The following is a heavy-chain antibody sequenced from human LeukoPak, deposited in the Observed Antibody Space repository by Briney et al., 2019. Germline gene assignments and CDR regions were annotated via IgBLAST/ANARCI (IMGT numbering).Heavy chain of an antibody. V-gene: IGHV3-30*02. Sequence: GGSLRLSCAASGFTFSTYGMHWVRQAPGKGLEWVAFIQYDGINKFYADSVKGRFTVSRDNSKNTVFLQMNSLRPEDTAVYYCAKEVQLLPFDYWGQGTLVTVSS. CDR3: AKEVQLLPFDY. CDR1: GFTFSTYG. D-gene: IGHD6-6*01. J-gene: IGHJ4*02. CDR2: IQYDGINK.